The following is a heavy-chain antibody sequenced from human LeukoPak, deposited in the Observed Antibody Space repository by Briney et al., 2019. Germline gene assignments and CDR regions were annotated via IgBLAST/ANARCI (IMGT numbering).Heavy chain of an antibody. V-gene: IGHV3-21*01. CDR1: GFTFSFYS. CDR3: ARESDYYGMDV. CDR2: ISRSSSYI. J-gene: IGHJ6*02. Sequence: GGSLRLSCAASGFTFSFYSMNWVRQAPGKGLEWVSSISRSSSYIYDADSVKGRFTISRDNAKNSLYLQMNSLRAEDTAVYYCARESDYYGMDVWGQGTTVTVSS.